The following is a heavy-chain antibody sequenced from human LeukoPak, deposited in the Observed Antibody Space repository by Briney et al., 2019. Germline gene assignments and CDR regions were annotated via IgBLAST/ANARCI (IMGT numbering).Heavy chain of an antibody. CDR1: GGSTSSYY. CDR2: IYYSGST. D-gene: IGHD6-6*01. V-gene: IGHV4-59*01. Sequence: PSETLSLTSTLSGGSTSSYYWSWIRHPPGKGLEWIGYIYYSGSTNYNPSLKSRVTISVDTSKNQFSLKLSSVTAADTAVYYCARLLAARGIYYYYYMDVWGKGTTVTVSS. J-gene: IGHJ6*03. CDR3: ARLLAARGIYYYYYMDV.